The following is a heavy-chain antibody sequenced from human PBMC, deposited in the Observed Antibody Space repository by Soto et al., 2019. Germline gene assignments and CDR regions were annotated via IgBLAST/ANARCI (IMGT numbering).Heavy chain of an antibody. D-gene: IGHD3-22*01. J-gene: IGHJ5*02. CDR3: ARLTYYYDSSGYYNTWFDP. Sequence: PSETLSLTCAVSGGSVSSGSYYWSWIRQPPGKGLEWIGYIYYSGSTNYNPSLKSRVTISVDTSKNQFSLKLSSVTAADTAVYYCARLTYYYDSSGYYNTWFDPCGQGTLVTVSS. CDR2: IYYSGST. V-gene: IGHV4-61*01. CDR1: GGSVSSGSYY.